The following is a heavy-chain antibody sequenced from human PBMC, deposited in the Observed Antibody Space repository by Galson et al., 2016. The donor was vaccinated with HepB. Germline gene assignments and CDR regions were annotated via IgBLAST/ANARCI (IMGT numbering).Heavy chain of an antibody. J-gene: IGHJ5*01. CDR3: ARGWYRGTSSWLDS. D-gene: IGHD1-26*01. CDR1: GYSFTGYY. V-gene: IGHV1-2*04. Sequence: SVKVSCKASGYSFTGYYIHWVRQAPGQGLEWMGWVNPNSGGTNYAQKFQGFVTMTRDTSISTVYMEMSRLTSDDTAVYFCARGWYRGTSSWLDSWGQGTLVTVSS. CDR2: VNPNSGGT.